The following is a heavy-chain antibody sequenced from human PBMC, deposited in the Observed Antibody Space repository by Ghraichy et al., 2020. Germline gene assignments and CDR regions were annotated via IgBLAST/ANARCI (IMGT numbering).Heavy chain of an antibody. D-gene: IGHD5-18*01. V-gene: IGHV3-23*01. CDR1: GFTFSSYA. CDR3: GGDTAMVKGGDYFDY. J-gene: IGHJ4*02. CDR2: ISGSGGST. Sequence: GGSLRLSCAASGFTFSSYAMSWVRQAPGKGLEWVSAISGSGGSTYYADSVKGRFTISRDNSKNTLYLQMNSLRAEDTAVYYCGGDTAMVKGGDYFDYWGQGTLVTVSS.